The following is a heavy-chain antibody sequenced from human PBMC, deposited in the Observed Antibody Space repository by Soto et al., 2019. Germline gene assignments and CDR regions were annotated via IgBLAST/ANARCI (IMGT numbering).Heavy chain of an antibody. D-gene: IGHD4-4*01. V-gene: IGHV3-30*18. J-gene: IGHJ4*02. CDR2: ISYDGSNK. CDR3: AKDDPYSNPFDY. CDR1: GFTFSSYG. Sequence: GGSLRLSCAASGFTFSSYGMHWVRQAPGKGLEWVAVISYDGSNKYYADSVKGRFTVSRDNSKNTLYLQMNSLRAGDTAVYYCAKDDPYSNPFDYWGQGTLVTVSS.